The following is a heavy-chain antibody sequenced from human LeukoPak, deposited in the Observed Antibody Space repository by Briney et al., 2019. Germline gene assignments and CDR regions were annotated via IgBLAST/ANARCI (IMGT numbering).Heavy chain of an antibody. CDR2: ISAYNGNT. Sequence: ASVKVSCKASGYTFTSYGISWVRQAPGQGLEWMGWISAYNGNTNYAQKLQGRVTMTTDTSTSTAYMELRSLRSDDTAVYYCARGVIGYYYDSSGYPHDAFDIWGQGTMVTVS. CDR3: ARGVIGYYYDSSGYPHDAFDI. V-gene: IGHV1-18*01. J-gene: IGHJ3*02. CDR1: GYTFTSYG. D-gene: IGHD3-22*01.